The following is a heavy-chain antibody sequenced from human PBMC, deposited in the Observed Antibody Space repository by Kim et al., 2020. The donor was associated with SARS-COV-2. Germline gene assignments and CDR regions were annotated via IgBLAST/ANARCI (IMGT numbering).Heavy chain of an antibody. J-gene: IGHJ4*02. D-gene: IGHD5-12*01. CDR2: INAGNGNR. CDR3: ERDLLHIGYDY. Sequence: ASVKVSCKAYGYTFTNYAIQWVRQAPGQGLEWMGWINAGNGNRKYSQKFQGRATLTWDTSESTAYLELRALTSEDTAVYYCERDLLHIGYDYWGQGTLVTVSS. CDR1: GYTFTNYA. V-gene: IGHV1-3*01.